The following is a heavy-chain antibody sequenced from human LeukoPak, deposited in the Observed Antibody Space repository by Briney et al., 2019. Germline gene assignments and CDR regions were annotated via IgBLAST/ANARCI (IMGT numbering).Heavy chain of an antibody. V-gene: IGHV4-61*02. D-gene: IGHD2-2*01. CDR3: ARDRRICSSTSCPTYYYYYYMDV. Sequence: SETLSLTCTVSGGSISSGSYYWSWIRQPAGKGLEWIGRIYTSGSTNYNPSLKSRVTISVDTSKNQFSLKLSSVTAADTAVYYCARDRRICSSTSCPTYYYYYYMDVWGKGTTAIVSS. CDR2: IYTSGST. J-gene: IGHJ6*03. CDR1: GGSISSGSYY.